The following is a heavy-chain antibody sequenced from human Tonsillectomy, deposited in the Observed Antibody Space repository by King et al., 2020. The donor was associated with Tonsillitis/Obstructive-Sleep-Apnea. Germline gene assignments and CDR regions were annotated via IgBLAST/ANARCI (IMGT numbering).Heavy chain of an antibody. Sequence: QLVQSGAEVKKPGASVKVSCKASGYTFTSYAMHWVRQAPGQRLEWMGWINAGNGNTKYSQKFQGRVTITRATSASTAYMELSSLRSEDTALYYCARVGLRVLEGAGFDPWGQGTLVTVSS. CDR3: ARVGLRVLEGAGFDP. V-gene: IGHV1-3*01. D-gene: IGHD3-3*01. CDR2: INAGNGNT. J-gene: IGHJ5*02. CDR1: GYTFTSYA.